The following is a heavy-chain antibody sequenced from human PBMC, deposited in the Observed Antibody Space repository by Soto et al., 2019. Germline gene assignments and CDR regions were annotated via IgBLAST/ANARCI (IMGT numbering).Heavy chain of an antibody. V-gene: IGHV3-53*02. CDR1: GFIVSGNY. D-gene: IGHD3-10*01. Sequence: EVRLVETGGDLIQPGGSLRLSCAASGFIVSGNYMSWVRQAPGKGLEWVSVIYSGGSTYYADSVKGRFTISRDNSKNTLYLQMNSLRADDTAVYYCARDGGLAEDGMDVWGQGNTATVSS. CDR2: IYSGGST. CDR3: ARDGGLAEDGMDV. J-gene: IGHJ6*02.